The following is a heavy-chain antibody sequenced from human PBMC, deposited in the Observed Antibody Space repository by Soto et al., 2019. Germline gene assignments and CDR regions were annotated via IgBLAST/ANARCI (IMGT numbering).Heavy chain of an antibody. Sequence: PSETLSLTCTFSGGSISSYYWSLIRQPPGKGLEWIGYIYYSGSTNYNPSLKSRVTISVDTSKNQFSLKLNSVTAADTAVYYCARVNYGNYYYYYGMDVWGQGTAVTVS. CDR1: GGSISSYY. J-gene: IGHJ6*02. CDR3: ARVNYGNYYYYYGMDV. CDR2: IYYSGST. V-gene: IGHV4-59*01. D-gene: IGHD4-17*01.